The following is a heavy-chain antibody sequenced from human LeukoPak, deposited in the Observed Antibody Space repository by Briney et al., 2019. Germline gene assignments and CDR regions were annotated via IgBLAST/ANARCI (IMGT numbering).Heavy chain of an antibody. CDR1: GFTVSSNY. Sequence: GGPLRLSCAASGFTVSSNYMSWVRQAPGKGLEWVSVIYSGGSTYYADSVKGRFTISRDNSKNTLYLQMNSLRAEDTAVYYCARDFGRYYGSGSYFRYFDYWGQGTLVTVSS. J-gene: IGHJ4*02. D-gene: IGHD3-10*01. CDR3: ARDFGRYYGSGSYFRYFDY. V-gene: IGHV3-53*01. CDR2: IYSGGST.